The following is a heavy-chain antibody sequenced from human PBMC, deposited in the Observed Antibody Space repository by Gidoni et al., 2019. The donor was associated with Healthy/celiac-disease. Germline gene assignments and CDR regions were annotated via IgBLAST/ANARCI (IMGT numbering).Heavy chain of an antibody. Sequence: QVQLQESGPGLVKPSETLSLTCAVSGYSISSGYYWGWLRQPPGKGLEWIGSIYHSGSTYYNPSLKSRVTISVDTSKNQFSLKLSSVTAADTAVYYCARDHGEYNSFYYYMDVWGKGTTVTVSS. CDR2: IYHSGST. D-gene: IGHD6-6*01. J-gene: IGHJ6*03. CDR1: GYSISSGYY. CDR3: ARDHGEYNSFYYYMDV. V-gene: IGHV4-38-2*02.